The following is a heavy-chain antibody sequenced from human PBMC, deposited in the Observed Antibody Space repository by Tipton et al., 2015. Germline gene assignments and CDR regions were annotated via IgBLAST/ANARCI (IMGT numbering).Heavy chain of an antibody. Sequence: TLSLTCTVSGESIISTGHYWAWIRQPPGKGLEWIGYVYYSGTTYYNPSLTSRLVISVDTSKKQFSLKLRSVTAADTAVYYCARADSGYGSFDYWGQGTLVTVSS. CDR1: GESIISTGHY. CDR3: ARADSGYGSFDY. CDR2: VYYSGTT. V-gene: IGHV4-31*03. D-gene: IGHD5-12*01. J-gene: IGHJ4*02.